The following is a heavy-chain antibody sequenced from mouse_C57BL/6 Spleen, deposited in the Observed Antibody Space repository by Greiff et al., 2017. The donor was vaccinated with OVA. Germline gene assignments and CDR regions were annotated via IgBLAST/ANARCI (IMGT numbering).Heavy chain of an antibody. CDR1: GFTFSDYY. CDR2: INYDGSST. Sequence: EVMLVESEGGLVQPGSSMKLSCTASGFTFSDYYMAWVRQVPEKGLEWVANINYDGSSTYYLDSLKSRFIISRDNAKNILYLQMSSLKSEDTATYYCARASTMVLDYWGQGTTLTVSS. J-gene: IGHJ2*01. V-gene: IGHV5-16*01. D-gene: IGHD2-2*01. CDR3: ARASTMVLDY.